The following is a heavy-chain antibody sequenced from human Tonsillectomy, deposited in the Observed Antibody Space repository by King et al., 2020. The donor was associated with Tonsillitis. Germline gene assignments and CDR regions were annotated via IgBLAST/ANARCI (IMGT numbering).Heavy chain of an antibody. J-gene: IGHJ4*02. D-gene: IGHD3-22*01. Sequence: VQLQQWGAGLLKPSETLSLTCAVYGGSFSGYYWSWIRQPPGKGLEWIGEINHSGSTNYNPSLKSRVTISVDTSKNQFSLKLSSVTAADTAVYYCTRGVYYESSGYYWGLFDYWGQGTLVTVPS. CDR1: GGSFSGYY. V-gene: IGHV4-34*01. CDR3: TRGVYYESSGYYWGLFDY. CDR2: INHSGST.